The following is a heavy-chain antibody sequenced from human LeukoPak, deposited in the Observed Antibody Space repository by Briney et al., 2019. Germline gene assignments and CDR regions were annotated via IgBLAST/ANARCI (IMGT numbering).Heavy chain of an antibody. Sequence: PGRSLRLSCAASGFTFSSYAMHWVRQAPGKGLEWVAVISYDGSNKYYADSVKGRFTISRDNSKNTLYLQMNSLRAEDTAVYYCAESGCSSGWPFDYWGQGTLVTVSS. J-gene: IGHJ4*02. V-gene: IGHV3-30-3*01. D-gene: IGHD6-19*01. CDR3: AESGCSSGWPFDY. CDR1: GFTFSSYA. CDR2: ISYDGSNK.